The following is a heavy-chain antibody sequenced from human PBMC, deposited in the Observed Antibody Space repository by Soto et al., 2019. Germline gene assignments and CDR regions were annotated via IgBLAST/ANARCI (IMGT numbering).Heavy chain of an antibody. CDR1: GFTFSSYG. V-gene: IGHV3-33*01. D-gene: IGHD2-2*01. Sequence: PGGSLRLSCAAPGFTFSSYGMHWVRQAPGKGLEWVAVIWSDGNNKYYADSVKGRFTISRDNSKNTLYLQMNSLRAEDTALYFCSRGGYCSSTSCRYYYYYGMDVWGQGTTVTAP. J-gene: IGHJ6*02. CDR3: SRGGYCSSTSCRYYYYYGMDV. CDR2: IWSDGNNK.